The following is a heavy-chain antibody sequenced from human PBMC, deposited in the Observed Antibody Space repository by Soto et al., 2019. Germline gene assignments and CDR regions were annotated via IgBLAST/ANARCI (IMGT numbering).Heavy chain of an antibody. CDR3: ALGRGVTRRSAWFDP. CDR2: IYHRGST. CDR1: GGSISKGGYY. V-gene: IGHV4-31*02. Sequence: PSETLSLTCTVSGGSISKGGYYWSWIRQHPGQGLEGIGYIYHRGSTYYNPSLKSRVTISVDRSKNQFSLNLSSVTAADTAIYYCALGRGVTRRSAWFDPWGQGALVPVSS. J-gene: IGHJ5*02. D-gene: IGHD3-10*01.